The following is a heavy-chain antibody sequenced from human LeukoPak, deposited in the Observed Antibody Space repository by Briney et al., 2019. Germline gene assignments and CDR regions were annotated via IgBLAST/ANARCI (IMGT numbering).Heavy chain of an antibody. J-gene: IGHJ4*02. V-gene: IGHV1-18*01. CDR2: INPYNGNT. Sequence: GASVKVSFKASGYTFASFGITWVRQAPGQGLEWTGWINPYNGNTNYAQMFQDRVTMTTDTSTSTAHMELRSLRSDDTAVYYCARVASGYSPVYWGQGTLVTVSS. CDR3: ARVASGYSPVY. CDR1: GYTFASFG. D-gene: IGHD3-22*01.